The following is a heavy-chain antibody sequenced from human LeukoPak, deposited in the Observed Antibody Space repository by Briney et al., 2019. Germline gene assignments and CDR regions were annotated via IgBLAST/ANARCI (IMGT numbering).Heavy chain of an antibody. J-gene: IGHJ6*03. CDR1: GGTFSNYV. CDR3: ARGPTYYYYYMDV. CDR2: IIPIFGTA. Sequence: SVKVSCKASGGTFSNYVIIWVRQAPGQGLEWMGRIIPIFGTADYAQKFQGRVTITTDESTSTAHMEVSSLRSEDTAVYFCARGPTYYYYYMDVWGKGTTVTVSS. V-gene: IGHV1-69*05.